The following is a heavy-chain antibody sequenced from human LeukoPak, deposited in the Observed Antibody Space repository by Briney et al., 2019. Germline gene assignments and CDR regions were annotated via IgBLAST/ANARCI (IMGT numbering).Heavy chain of an antibody. CDR3: AKELDSSGYYKLFDY. V-gene: IGHV3-23*01. Sequence: GGSLSLSCAASGFPFSSYAMRGVRQAPGKGLEGVSAISGRGGSTYYADSVKGRFTISRDNSKNTLYLQMNSLRAEDTAVYYCAKELDSSGYYKLFDYWGQGTLVTVSS. CDR1: GFPFSSYA. CDR2: ISGRGGST. J-gene: IGHJ4*02. D-gene: IGHD3-22*01.